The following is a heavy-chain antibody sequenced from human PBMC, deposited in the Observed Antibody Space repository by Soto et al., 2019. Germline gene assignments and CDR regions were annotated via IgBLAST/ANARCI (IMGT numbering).Heavy chain of an antibody. Sequence: PGRSLRLSCAASGFTFSSYAMSWVRQAPGKGLEWVSAISGSGSTFYADSVKGRFTISRDNSKNTLYLQMNSLRAEDTAVYYCAKEKDYDYVWGSYRYTSDYWGQGTLVTVSS. CDR3: AKEKDYDYVWGSYRYTSDY. J-gene: IGHJ4*02. CDR1: GFTFSSYA. CDR2: ISGSGST. D-gene: IGHD3-16*02. V-gene: IGHV3-23*01.